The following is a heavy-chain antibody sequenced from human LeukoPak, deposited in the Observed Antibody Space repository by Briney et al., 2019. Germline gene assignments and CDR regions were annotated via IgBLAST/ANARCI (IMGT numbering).Heavy chain of an antibody. J-gene: IGHJ4*02. CDR2: IYPGDSDT. D-gene: IGHD6-13*01. V-gene: IGHV5-51*01. Sequence: GESLKISCKGSGYTFINYWIGWVRHMPGKGLQWLGIIYPGDSDTKYSPSFQGQVTFSVDKSISTAYLHWSSLKASDTAMYYCVRHDSSSPDYWGQGTLVTVSS. CDR3: VRHDSSSPDY. CDR1: GYTFINYW.